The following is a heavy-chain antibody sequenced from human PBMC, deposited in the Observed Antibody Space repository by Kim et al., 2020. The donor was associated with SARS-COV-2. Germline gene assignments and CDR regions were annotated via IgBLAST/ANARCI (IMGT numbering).Heavy chain of an antibody. CDR2: FSASGGNI. J-gene: IGHJ4*02. CDR1: GFTLSNYA. D-gene: IGHD3-3*02. V-gene: IGHV3-23*01. CDR3: AKGKQARISHPFDS. Sequence: GGSLRLSCAASGFTLSNYAMSWVRQAPGKGLEWVSSFSASGGNIYYVDSVRGRFTISRDTSKNTLSLQMNSLRADDTALYYCAKGKQARISHPFDSWGQG.